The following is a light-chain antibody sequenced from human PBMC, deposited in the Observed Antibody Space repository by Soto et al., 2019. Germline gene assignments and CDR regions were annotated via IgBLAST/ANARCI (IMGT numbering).Light chain of an antibody. V-gene: IGKV3-20*01. CDR2: GAS. CDR3: QHYGSSLWT. Sequence: EIVLTQSPCTLSLSPGERAALSCRASQSLSSNYLAWYQQKPGQAPRLLIYGASNTAPGIPDRFSGRGSGTDFVLTISRLEPEDFAVYYCQHYGSSLWTFGQGTKVDIK. CDR1: QSLSSNY. J-gene: IGKJ1*01.